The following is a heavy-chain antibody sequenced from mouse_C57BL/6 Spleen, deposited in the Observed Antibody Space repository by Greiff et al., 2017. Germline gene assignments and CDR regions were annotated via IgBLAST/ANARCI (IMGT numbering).Heavy chain of an antibody. J-gene: IGHJ4*01. V-gene: IGHV1-39*01. Sequence: EVQLQESGPELVKPGASVKISCKASGYSFTDYNMNWVKQSNGKSLEWIGVTNPNYGTTSYNQKFKGKATLTVDQSSSTAYMQLNSLTSEDSAVXYCASSGGLIYDGNYYSMDYWGQGTSVTVSS. CDR1: GYSFTDYN. CDR2: TNPNYGTT. CDR3: ASSGGLIYDGNYYSMDY. D-gene: IGHD2-3*01.